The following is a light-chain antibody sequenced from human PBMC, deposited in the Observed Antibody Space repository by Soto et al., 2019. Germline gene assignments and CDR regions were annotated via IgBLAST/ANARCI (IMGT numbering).Light chain of an antibody. CDR2: SAS. CDR3: QQHDKLPQA. Sequence: EIVMTQSPVTLSVSPGETVILSCRASQSLRSNLAWYQQKPGQTPRLLIYSASIRAAATPARFSGSGAGTNFSITISRLQYEDFAVYYCQQHDKLPQAFGQGTTVDSK. CDR1: QSLRSN. J-gene: IGKJ1*01. V-gene: IGKV3-15*01.